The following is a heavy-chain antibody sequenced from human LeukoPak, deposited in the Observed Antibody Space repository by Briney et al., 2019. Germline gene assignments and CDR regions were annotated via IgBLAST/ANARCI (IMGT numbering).Heavy chain of an antibody. J-gene: IGHJ6*03. CDR3: ARGRNDYYYMDV. V-gene: IGHV3-11*04. CDR1: GFTFSDYY. D-gene: IGHD1-1*01. Sequence: PGGSLRLSCAASGFTFSDYYMSWIRQAPGKGLEWVSYISSSGSTIYYADSVKGRFTISRDNSKNTLYLQMSSLRAEDTAVYYCARGRNDYYYMDVWGKGTTVTVSS. CDR2: ISSSGSTI.